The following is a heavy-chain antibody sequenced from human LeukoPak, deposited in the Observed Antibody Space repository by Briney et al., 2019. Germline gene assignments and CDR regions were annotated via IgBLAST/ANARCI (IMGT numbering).Heavy chain of an antibody. Sequence: GGSLRLSCAASGFSFGSYAMSWVRQAPGKGLEWVSAISGSGGSTYYAHSVEGRFTISRDNSKNTLYLQMDSLRAEDTAVYYCARDRAWNYFDYWGQGTLVTVSS. V-gene: IGHV3-23*01. CDR1: GFSFGSYA. CDR2: ISGSGGST. CDR3: ARDRAWNYFDY. J-gene: IGHJ4*02. D-gene: IGHD3-3*01.